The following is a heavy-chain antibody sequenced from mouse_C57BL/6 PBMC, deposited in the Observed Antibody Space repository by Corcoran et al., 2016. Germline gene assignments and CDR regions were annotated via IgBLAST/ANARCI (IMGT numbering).Heavy chain of an antibody. D-gene: IGHD2-3*01. V-gene: IGHV1-76*01. Sequence: QVQLKQSGAELVRPGASVKLSCKASGYTFTDYYINWVKQRPGQGLEWIARIYPGSGNTYYNEKFKGKATLTAEKSSSTAYMQLSSLTSEDSAVYFCAAYDGYYPWYFDVWGTGTTVTVSS. CDR2: IYPGSGNT. CDR3: AAYDGYYPWYFDV. CDR1: GYTFTDYY. J-gene: IGHJ1*03.